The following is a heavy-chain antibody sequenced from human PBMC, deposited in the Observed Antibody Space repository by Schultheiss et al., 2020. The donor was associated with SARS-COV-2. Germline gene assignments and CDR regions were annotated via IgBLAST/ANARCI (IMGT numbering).Heavy chain of an antibody. CDR1: GESFNGFS. CDR2: VSHSGGT. CDR3: AGLWFGELLENY. V-gene: IGHV4-34*01. Sequence: SQTLSLTCAVYGESFNGFSWTWIRQSPGKGLEWIGQVSHSGGTHYSPSLKRRVTISVDTSKNQFSLKLSSVTAADTAVYYCAGLWFGELLENYWGQGTLVIVSS. J-gene: IGHJ4*02. D-gene: IGHD3-10*01.